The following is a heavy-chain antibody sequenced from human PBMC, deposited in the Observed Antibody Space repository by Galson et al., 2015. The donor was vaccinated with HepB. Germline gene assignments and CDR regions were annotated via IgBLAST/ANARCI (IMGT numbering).Heavy chain of an antibody. CDR3: AKVRGGRAGRESAFDI. Sequence: SLRLSCAASGFTFSSYSMNWVRQAPGKGLEWVSSISSSSSYIYYADSVKGRFTISRDNSKNTLYLQMNSLRAEDTAVYYCAKVRGGRAGRESAFDIWGQGTMVTVSS. CDR2: ISSSSSYI. D-gene: IGHD3-10*01. J-gene: IGHJ3*02. CDR1: GFTFSSYS. V-gene: IGHV3-21*04.